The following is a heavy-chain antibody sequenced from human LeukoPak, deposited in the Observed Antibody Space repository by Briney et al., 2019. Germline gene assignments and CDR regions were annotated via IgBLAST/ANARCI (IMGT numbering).Heavy chain of an antibody. CDR1: GXSFSTYP. CDR2: ISRSGDTT. Sequence: GGSLRLSCAAAGXSFSTYPMNWVRQVPGKGLEWVSAISRSGDTTYYADSVKGRFTISRDNSKTSLSLHMNSLRDGDTAVYYCARGYCRGGTCSNSFWGQGILVTVSS. J-gene: IGHJ4*02. D-gene: IGHD2-15*01. CDR3: ARGYCRGGTCSNSF. V-gene: IGHV3-23*01.